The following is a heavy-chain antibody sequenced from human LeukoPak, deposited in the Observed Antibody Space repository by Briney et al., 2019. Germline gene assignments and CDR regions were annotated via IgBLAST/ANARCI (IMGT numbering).Heavy chain of an antibody. CDR2: ISGSGGNT. CDR3: VKGKSILYAP. Sequence: GGSLRLSCAASGFTFSSYAMSWVRQAPEKGLEWVPGISGSGGNTYYADSVKGRFTISRDNSVSTLYLQMNSLRAEDTALYCCVKGKSILYAPWGQGTLVTVSS. J-gene: IGHJ5*02. D-gene: IGHD2-8*01. CDR1: GFTFSSYA. V-gene: IGHV3-23*01.